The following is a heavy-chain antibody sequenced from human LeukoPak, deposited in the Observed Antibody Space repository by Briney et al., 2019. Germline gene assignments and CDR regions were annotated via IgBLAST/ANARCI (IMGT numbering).Heavy chain of an antibody. D-gene: IGHD5-18*01. J-gene: IGHJ4*02. V-gene: IGHV3-30*02. CDR1: GFTFSSYN. CDR2: IRYDESYK. Sequence: QSGGSLRLSCAASGFTFSSYNMHWVRQAPGKGLEWVAFIRYDESYKYYADSVKGRFTISRDNAKNSLYLQMNSLRAEDTAVYYCARDPSDTAMVFDYWGQGTLVTVSS. CDR3: ARDPSDTAMVFDY.